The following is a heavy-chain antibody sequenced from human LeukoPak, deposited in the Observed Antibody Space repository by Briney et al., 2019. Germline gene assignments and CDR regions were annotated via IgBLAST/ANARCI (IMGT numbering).Heavy chain of an antibody. CDR3: ARKYGSNAGYFDY. CDR1: GYSISTGYY. CDR2: SYHSGTS. D-gene: IGHD4-23*01. V-gene: IGHV4-38-2*01. J-gene: IGHJ4*02. Sequence: SETLSLTCAVSGYSISTGYYWGWVRQPPGKGLERIGNSYHSGTSYYNPSLKSRVSISVDTSKNQFSLKLRSVTAADTAVYYCARKYGSNAGYFDYWGQGALFTVSS.